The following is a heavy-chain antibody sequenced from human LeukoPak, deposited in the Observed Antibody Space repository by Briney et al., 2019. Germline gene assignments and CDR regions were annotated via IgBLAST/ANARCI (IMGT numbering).Heavy chain of an antibody. CDR1: GGSISSYY. CDR3: ARLLLWFGESWYFDL. D-gene: IGHD3-10*01. CDR2: IYYSGST. Sequence: SETLTLTCTVSGGSISSYYWSWIRQPPGKGLEWIGYIYYSGSTNYNPSLKSRVTISVDTSKNQFSLKLSSVTAADTAVYYCARLLLWFGESWYFDLWGRGTLVTVSS. J-gene: IGHJ2*01. V-gene: IGHV4-59*08.